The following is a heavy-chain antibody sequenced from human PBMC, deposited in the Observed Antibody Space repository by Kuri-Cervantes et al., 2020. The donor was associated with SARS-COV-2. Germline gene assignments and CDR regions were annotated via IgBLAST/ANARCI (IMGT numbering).Heavy chain of an antibody. V-gene: IGHV3-23*03. CDR1: GFTFSSYA. J-gene: IGHJ5*02. Sequence: LSLTCAASGFTFSSYAMSWVRQAPGKGLEWVSVIYSGGSSTYYADSVKGRFTISRDNSKNTLYLQMNSLRAEDTAVYYCTRGGSYLVWFDHWGQGTLVTVSS. D-gene: IGHD1-26*01. CDR2: IYSGGSST. CDR3: TRGGSYLVWFDH.